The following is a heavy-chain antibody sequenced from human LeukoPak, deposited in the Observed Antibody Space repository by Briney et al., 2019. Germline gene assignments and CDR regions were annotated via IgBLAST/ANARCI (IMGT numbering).Heavy chain of an antibody. CDR2: IYYSGST. Sequence: PSGTLPLTCTVSGGSISSYYWSWIRQPPGKGLEWIGYIYYSGSTNYNPSLKSRVTISVDTSKNQFSLKLSSVTAADTAVYYCARRTVTINYYYYYGMDVWGQGTTVTVSS. CDR1: GGSISSYY. D-gene: IGHD4-17*01. V-gene: IGHV4-59*01. CDR3: ARRTVTINYYYYYGMDV. J-gene: IGHJ6*02.